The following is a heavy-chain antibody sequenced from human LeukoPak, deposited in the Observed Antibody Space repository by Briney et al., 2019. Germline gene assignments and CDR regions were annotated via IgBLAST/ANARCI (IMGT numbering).Heavy chain of an antibody. J-gene: IGHJ4*02. D-gene: IGHD3-22*01. CDR1: GDSITSHY. Sequence: SETLSLTCTLSGDSITSHYWNWIRQTAGKGLEWIGYIYHTVSTNFNTSLKRQGSISADTSNNRFSLRLYSVTAADTAVYYCARERGEGYDNSGYYAYFDYWGQGILVTVSS. CDR3: ARERGEGYDNSGYYAYFDY. CDR2: IYHTVST. V-gene: IGHV4-59*11.